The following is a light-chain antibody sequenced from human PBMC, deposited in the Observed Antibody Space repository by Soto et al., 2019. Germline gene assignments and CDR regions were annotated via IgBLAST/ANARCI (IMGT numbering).Light chain of an antibody. J-gene: IGKJ3*01. Sequence: EIVLMQSPGTLSLSPGERATLSCRASQSVNKNYLTWYQQKPGQAPRLLIYDASTRATGIPDRFSGSGSGTDFTLTISRLEPEDSAIYFCQQYGGSPLFTFGPGTKVDIK. CDR3: QQYGGSPLFT. V-gene: IGKV3-20*01. CDR1: QSVNKNY. CDR2: DAS.